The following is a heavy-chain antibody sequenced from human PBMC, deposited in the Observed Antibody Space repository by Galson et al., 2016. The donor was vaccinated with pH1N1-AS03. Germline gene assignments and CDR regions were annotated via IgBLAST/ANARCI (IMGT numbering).Heavy chain of an antibody. V-gene: IGHV3-30*18. D-gene: IGHD6-19*01. CDR3: AKDRGARYSSGWYKGGMDV. Sequence: SLRLSCAASGFTLSRHFMAWVRQAPGKGLEWVAVISYDGSNKYYADSVKGRFTISRDNSKNMLYQQMNSLRAEDTAVYYCAKDRGARYSSGWYKGGMDVWGQGTTVTVSS. J-gene: IGHJ6*02. CDR1: GFTLSRHF. CDR2: ISYDGSNK.